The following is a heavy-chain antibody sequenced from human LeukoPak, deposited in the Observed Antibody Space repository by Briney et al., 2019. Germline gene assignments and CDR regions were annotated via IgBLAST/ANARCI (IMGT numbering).Heavy chain of an antibody. V-gene: IGHV5-51*01. CDR2: IYPGDSDT. Sequence: GESLKISCKGSGYSFTSYWIGWVRQVPGKGLEWMGTIYPGDSDTRYSPSFQGQVTISADKSISTAYLQWSSLKASDTAMYYCARHEVVGATFPDYWGQGTLVTVSS. CDR3: ARHEVVGATFPDY. J-gene: IGHJ4*02. D-gene: IGHD1-26*01. CDR1: GYSFTSYW.